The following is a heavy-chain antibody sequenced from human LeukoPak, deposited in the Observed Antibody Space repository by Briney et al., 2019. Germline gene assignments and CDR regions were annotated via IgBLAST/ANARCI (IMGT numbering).Heavy chain of an antibody. CDR2: IYSGGST. J-gene: IGHJ5*02. V-gene: IGHV3-66*02. CDR3: ARETQYNWFDP. Sequence: GGSLRLSCAASGFTLSSNYMSWVRQAPGKGLEWVSVIYSGGSTYYADSVKGRFTISRDNSKNTLYLQMNSLRAEDTAVYYCARETQYNWFDPWGQGTLVTVSS. CDR1: GFTLSSNY.